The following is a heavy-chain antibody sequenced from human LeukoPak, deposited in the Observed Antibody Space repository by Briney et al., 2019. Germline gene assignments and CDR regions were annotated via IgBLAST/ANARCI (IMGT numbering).Heavy chain of an antibody. J-gene: IGHJ4*02. Sequence: GGSLRLSCAASGFIVSSRYMSWVRQAPGKGLEWVSVIYSGGSTYYADSVKGRLTISRDNSKKTLYLQMNSLRVEDTAVYYCARDSGTGYTSGWYGLDYWGQGTLVTVSS. CDR2: IYSGGST. CDR1: GFIVSSRY. CDR3: ARDSGTGYTSGWYGLDY. D-gene: IGHD6-19*01. V-gene: IGHV3-66*01.